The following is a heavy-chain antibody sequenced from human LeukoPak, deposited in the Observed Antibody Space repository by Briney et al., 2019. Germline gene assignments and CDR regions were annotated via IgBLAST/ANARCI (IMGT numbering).Heavy chain of an antibody. D-gene: IGHD3-3*01. CDR2: INPNSGGT. Sequence: ASVKVSCKASGYTFTGYYMHWVRQAPGQGLEWMGWINPNSGGTNYAQKLQGRVTMTTDTSTSTAYMELRSLRSDDTAVYYCARDFRTIFGVVIGGNSFDIWGQGTMVTVSS. CDR1: GYTFTGYY. J-gene: IGHJ3*02. V-gene: IGHV1-2*02. CDR3: ARDFRTIFGVVIGGNSFDI.